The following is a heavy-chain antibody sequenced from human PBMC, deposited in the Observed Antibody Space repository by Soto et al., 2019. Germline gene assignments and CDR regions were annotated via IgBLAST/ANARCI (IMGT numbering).Heavy chain of an antibody. D-gene: IGHD3-16*02. CDR1: GFTFSSYA. J-gene: IGHJ4*02. Sequence: EVQLLESGGGLVQPGGSLTLSCATSGFTFSSYAMVWVRQAAEKGLEWVASISNNGDTAYYADSVKGRFTISRGNSENTLYLQMHGLRADHTALYFCAKSRVFIGAIVTLLDSWGQGTQVTVSS. CDR3: AKSRVFIGAIVTLLDS. V-gene: IGHV3-23*01. CDR2: ISNNGDTA.